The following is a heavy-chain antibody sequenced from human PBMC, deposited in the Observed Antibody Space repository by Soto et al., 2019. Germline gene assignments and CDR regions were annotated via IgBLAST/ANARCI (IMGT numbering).Heavy chain of an antibody. CDR1: VFTFSSYA. Sequence: EVQLLESGGGLVQTGGSLRLSCAASVFTFSSYAMSWVRQAPGKGLEWVSAISGSGGSTYYAASVKGRFTVSRYNSKNTLYLQMSSMRAKDPVVYYFAKWRTGCEATDVCGQRTTVTVSS. D-gene: IGHD2-2*01. CDR2: ISGSGGST. CDR3: AKWRTGCEATDV. J-gene: IGHJ6*02. V-gene: IGHV3-23*01.